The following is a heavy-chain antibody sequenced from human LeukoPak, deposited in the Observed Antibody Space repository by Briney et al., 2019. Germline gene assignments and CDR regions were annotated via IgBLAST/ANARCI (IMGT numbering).Heavy chain of an antibody. CDR3: ATTYSISIYYFDY. CDR1: GYRFTSYW. Sequence: GESLKISCEGSGYRFTSYWIGWVRQMPGKGLEWMGIIYAGDSDTRYSPSFQGQVTISADKSISTAYLQWSSLKASDTAMYYCATTYSISIYYFDYWGQGTLVTVSS. V-gene: IGHV5-51*01. CDR2: IYAGDSDT. J-gene: IGHJ4*02. D-gene: IGHD6-6*01.